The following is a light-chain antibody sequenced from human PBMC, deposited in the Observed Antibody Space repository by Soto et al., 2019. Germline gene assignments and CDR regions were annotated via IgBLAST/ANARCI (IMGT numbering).Light chain of an antibody. Sequence: DIQMTQSPSTLSAFVGDRVTITCRASQSISSWLAWYQQKPGKAPKLLIYKASSLESGVPSRFSGSGSGTEFTLTISSLQPDDFANYYCQQYDTYWTFGQGTKVDIK. CDR1: QSISSW. V-gene: IGKV1-5*03. CDR3: QQYDTYWT. CDR2: KAS. J-gene: IGKJ1*01.